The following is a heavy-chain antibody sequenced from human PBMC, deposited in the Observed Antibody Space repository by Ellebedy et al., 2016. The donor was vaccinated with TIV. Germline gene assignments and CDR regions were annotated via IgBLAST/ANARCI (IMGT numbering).Heavy chain of an antibody. CDR2: ISGSGDST. Sequence: PGGSLRLSCAASGFTFSNSAMRWVRQAPGQGLEWVSSISGSGDSTFYADSVRGRFTISRDSSKNTLYLQMNSLRVEDTAVYYCAKGRGGGSDSSAPRYYFDYWGLGTLVTVSS. D-gene: IGHD3-22*01. J-gene: IGHJ4*02. CDR3: AKGRGGGSDSSAPRYYFDY. V-gene: IGHV3-23*01. CDR1: GFTFSNSA.